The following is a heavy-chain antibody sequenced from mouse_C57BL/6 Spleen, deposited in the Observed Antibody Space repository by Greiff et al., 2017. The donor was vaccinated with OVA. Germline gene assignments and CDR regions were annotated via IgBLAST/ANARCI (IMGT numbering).Heavy chain of an antibody. J-gene: IGHJ2*01. CDR3: AREKGDYYFDY. D-gene: IGHD3-3*01. V-gene: IGHV5-4*01. CDR1: GFTFSSYA. CDR2: ISDGGSYT. Sequence: EVHLVESGGGLVKPGGSLKLSCAASGFTFSSYAMSWVRQTPEKRLEWVATISDGGSYTYYPDNVKGRFTISRDNAKNNLYLQMSHLKSEDTAMYYCAREKGDYYFDYWGQGTTLTVSS.